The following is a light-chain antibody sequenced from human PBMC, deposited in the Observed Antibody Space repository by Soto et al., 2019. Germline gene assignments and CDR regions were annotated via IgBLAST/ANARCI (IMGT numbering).Light chain of an antibody. J-gene: IGKJ2*01. CDR2: GAS. CDR1: QSVRGN. V-gene: IGKV3-15*01. Sequence: EVVLTQSPATLSVSPGERATLSCRASQSVRGNLAWYQQTPGQAPRLLIYGASPRATGIPARFSGSGSGTEFTLTISSLQSEDFAVYYCQQYNNWPYTFGQGTKLEIK. CDR3: QQYNNWPYT.